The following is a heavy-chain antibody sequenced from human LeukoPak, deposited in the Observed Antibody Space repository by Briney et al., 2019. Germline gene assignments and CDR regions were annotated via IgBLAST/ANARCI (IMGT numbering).Heavy chain of an antibody. D-gene: IGHD1-26*01. Sequence: GASVKVSCKASGYTFTNFGITWVRQAPGQGLQWMGWTSPYEDTPRYAQKFQGRVTMTTETSTNTAYMELRSLTSDDTAVYYCAKVDPPVIDGARGQAFDIWGQGTLVTVSS. CDR3: AKVDPPVIDGARGQAFDI. CDR1: GYTFTNFG. V-gene: IGHV1-18*01. CDR2: TSPYEDTP. J-gene: IGHJ3*02.